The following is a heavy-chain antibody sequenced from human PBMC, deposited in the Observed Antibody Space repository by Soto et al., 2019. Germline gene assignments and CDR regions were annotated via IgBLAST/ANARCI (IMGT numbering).Heavy chain of an antibody. D-gene: IGHD1-26*01. Sequence: QGQLVQSGAEVKKPGASVNVSCKASGYTSSIYGISWVRQAPGQGLEWMAWISGYNGNIKYAQKFQGRVTVATDTTXXGAYMELRSLRSDDTAVYYCARDVSCGTYPWFFDLWGRGTLVTVSS. V-gene: IGHV1-18*04. CDR1: GYTSSIYG. CDR2: ISGYNGNI. J-gene: IGHJ2*01. CDR3: ARDVSCGTYPWFFDL.